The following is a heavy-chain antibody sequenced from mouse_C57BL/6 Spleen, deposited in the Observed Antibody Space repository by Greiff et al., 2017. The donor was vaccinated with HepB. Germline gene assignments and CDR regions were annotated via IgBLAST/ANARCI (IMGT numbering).Heavy chain of an antibody. CDR2: IDPSDSYT. J-gene: IGHJ1*03. D-gene: IGHD2-14*01. V-gene: IGHV1-69*01. CDR3: ARDGYGWYFDV. Sequence: QVQLQQPGAELVMPGASVKLSCKASGYTFTSYWMHWVKQRPGQGLEWIGEIDPSDSYTNYNQKFKGKSTLTVDNSSSTAYMQLSSLTSEDSAVYYCARDGYGWYFDVWGTGTTVTVSS. CDR1: GYTFTSYW.